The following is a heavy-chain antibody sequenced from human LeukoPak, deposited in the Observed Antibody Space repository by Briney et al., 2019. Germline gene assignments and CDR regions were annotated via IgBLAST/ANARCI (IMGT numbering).Heavy chain of an antibody. V-gene: IGHV4-39*07. D-gene: IGHD2-15*01. J-gene: IGHJ3*02. CDR1: GGSISSSSYY. Sequence: PSETLSLTCTVSGGSISSSSYYWGWIRQPPGKGLEWIGSIYYSGSTYYNPSLKSRVTISVDTSKNQFSLKLSSVTAADTAVYYCARDDCSGGRCKDAFDIWGQGTMVTVSS. CDR3: ARDDCSGGRCKDAFDI. CDR2: IYYSGST.